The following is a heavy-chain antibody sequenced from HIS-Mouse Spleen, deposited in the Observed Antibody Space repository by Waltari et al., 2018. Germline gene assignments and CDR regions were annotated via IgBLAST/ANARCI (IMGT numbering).Heavy chain of an antibody. CDR2: IYYSGRT. Sequence: QLHLQEPGPGLAKPSETPSLTCTVPGGSISSISYYSGWIRQPPGKVLEWIGSIYYSGRTYYIPSLKSRVTISVDTSKTQFSLKLSSVTAADTAVYYCAREIPYSSSWYDWYFDLWGRGTLVTVSS. J-gene: IGHJ2*01. D-gene: IGHD6-13*01. CDR3: AREIPYSSSWYDWYFDL. CDR1: GGSISSISYY. V-gene: IGHV4-39*07.